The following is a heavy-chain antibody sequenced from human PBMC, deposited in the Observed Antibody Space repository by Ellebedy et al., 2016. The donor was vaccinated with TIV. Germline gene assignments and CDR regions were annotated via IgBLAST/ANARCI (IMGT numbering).Heavy chain of an antibody. CDR1: GASISNYY. CDR3: ARDPYGYGDTYFDF. J-gene: IGHJ4*02. D-gene: IGHD2-21*02. V-gene: IGHV4-59*13. CDR2: IYNGRST. Sequence: SETLSLTXTVSGASISNYYWSWIRQPPGKGLEWIGYIYNGRSTKYNPSLESRVTISVDTSKNHFSLKLSSVTAADTAVYYCARDPYGYGDTYFDFWGQGALVTVSS.